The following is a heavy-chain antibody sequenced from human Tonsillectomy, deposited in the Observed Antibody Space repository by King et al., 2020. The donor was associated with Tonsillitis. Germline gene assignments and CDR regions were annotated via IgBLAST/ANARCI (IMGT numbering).Heavy chain of an antibody. J-gene: IGHJ5*02. CDR3: ARRAHDDYSTEGHWFDP. V-gene: IGHV3-20*04. CDR1: GFTFDDYG. D-gene: IGHD4-11*01. Sequence: VQLVESGGGVIRPGGSLRLSCAASGFTFDDYGMNWVRQAPGKGLEWVSGINWNGGSTSYADSVKGRFTISRDNAKNSLHLQMNSLRAQDTALYYCARRAHDDYSTEGHWFDPWGQGTLVTVSS. CDR2: INWNGGST.